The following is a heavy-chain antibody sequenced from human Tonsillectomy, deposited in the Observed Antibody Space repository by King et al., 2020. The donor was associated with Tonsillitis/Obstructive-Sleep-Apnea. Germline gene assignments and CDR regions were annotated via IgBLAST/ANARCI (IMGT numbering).Heavy chain of an antibody. J-gene: IGHJ6*03. V-gene: IGHV4-31*01. CDR3: ARVSGISTIFGVGHPVTDLNYYYMDV. D-gene: IGHD3-3*01. Sequence: VQLQESGPGLVKPSQTLSLTCTVSGGSISSGGYYWSWIRQHPGKGLEWIGYIYYSGSTYYNPSLKSLVTISVDTSKNQFSLKLSSVTAADTAVYYCARVSGISTIFGVGHPVTDLNYYYMDVWGKGTTVTVSS. CDR2: IYYSGST. CDR1: GGSISSGGYY.